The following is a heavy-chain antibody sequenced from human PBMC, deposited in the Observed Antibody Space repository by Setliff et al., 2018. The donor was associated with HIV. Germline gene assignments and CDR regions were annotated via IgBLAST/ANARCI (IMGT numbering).Heavy chain of an antibody. J-gene: IGHJ5*02. V-gene: IGHV4-4*02. D-gene: IGHD3-22*01. CDR2: IYHSGST. CDR1: GGSISSSNW. Sequence: SETLSLTCAVSGGSISSSNWWSWVRQPPGKGLEWIGEIYHSGSTNYNPSLKSRVTISLDTSKNQFSLKLNSVTAADTAVYYCARDMTYYFDSSGSFGWFDPWGQGTLVTVSS. CDR3: ARDMTYYFDSSGSFGWFDP.